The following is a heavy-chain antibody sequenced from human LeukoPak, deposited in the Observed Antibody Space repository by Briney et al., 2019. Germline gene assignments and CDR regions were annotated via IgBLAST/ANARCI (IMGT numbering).Heavy chain of an antibody. CDR3: ARDYYDSSGYYFRTD. CDR1: GFTFSSYW. J-gene: IGHJ4*02. CDR2: IKQDGSEK. Sequence: PGGSLRLPCAASGFTFSSYWMSWVRQAPGKGLEWVANIKQDGSEKYYVDSVKGRFTISGDNAKNSLYLQMNSLRAEDTAVYYCARDYYDSSGYYFRTDWGQGTLVTVSS. V-gene: IGHV3-7*01. D-gene: IGHD3-22*01.